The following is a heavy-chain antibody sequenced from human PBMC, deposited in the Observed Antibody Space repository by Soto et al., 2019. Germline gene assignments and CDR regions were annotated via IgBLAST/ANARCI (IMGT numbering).Heavy chain of an antibody. CDR2: IWYDGSNK. CDR3: XXXXXXVXVVAAXDY. Sequence: QVQLVESGGGVVQPGRSLRLSCAASGFTFSSYGMHWVRQAPGKGLXWVAVIWYDGSNKYYADSVKGRFTISRDNSKNTLYLQMNSLRAEDTAXXXXXXXXXXVXVVAAXDYWGQGTLVT. J-gene: IGHJ4*02. V-gene: IGHV3-33*01. D-gene: IGHD2-15*01. CDR1: GFTFSSYG.